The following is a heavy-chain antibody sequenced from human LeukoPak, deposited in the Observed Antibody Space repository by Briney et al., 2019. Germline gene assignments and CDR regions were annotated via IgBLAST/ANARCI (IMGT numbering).Heavy chain of an antibody. Sequence: PSETLSLTCSVYGGSISSTCYYWGWLRQPPGKGLDWIGRANYSETTYYNPTFKRPVTVSKATSKTPVSLKASSVTAAHVSVYYTGSTYDNPSFKSRITISKDTSKNQVALKLNSLTAADTAVYYCARLWYCYGGSCFYFDDWGQGTLVTVSS. CDR2: ANYSETT. J-gene: IGHJ4*01. CDR3: GSTYDNPSFKSRITISKDTSKNQVALKLNSLTAADTAVYYCARLWYCYGGSCFYFDD. V-gene: IGHV4-39*01. D-gene: IGHD2-21*01. CDR1: GGSISSTCYY.